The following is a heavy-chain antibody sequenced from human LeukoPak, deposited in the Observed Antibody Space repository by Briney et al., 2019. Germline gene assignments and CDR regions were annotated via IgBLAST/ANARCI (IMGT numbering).Heavy chain of an antibody. CDR1: GGSISSSSYY. D-gene: IGHD6-13*01. V-gene: IGHV4-39*07. CDR3: ARLVAAAGPYGGYFDY. Sequence: SETLSLTCTVSGGSISSSSYYWGWIRQPPGKGLEWIGSIYYSGSTYYNPSLKSRVTISVDTSKNQFSLKLSSVTAADTAVYYCARLVAAAGPYGGYFDYWGQGTLVTVSS. J-gene: IGHJ4*02. CDR2: IYYSGST.